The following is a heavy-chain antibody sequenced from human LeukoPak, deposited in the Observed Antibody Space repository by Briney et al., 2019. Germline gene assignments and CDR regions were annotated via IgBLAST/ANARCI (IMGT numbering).Heavy chain of an antibody. CDR3: AREDGYCSGGNCYSYFDS. J-gene: IGHJ4*02. D-gene: IGHD2-15*01. V-gene: IGHV3-7*01. Sequence: GGSLRLSCAASGFTFSHFWMSWVRQAPGKGLEWVAYIKKTGSETYYVDSEKGRFTITRDNTRNSLFLQMYSLRAEDTAVYFCAREDGYCSGGNCYSYFDSWGQGTLVTVSS. CDR2: IKKTGSET. CDR1: GFTFSHFW.